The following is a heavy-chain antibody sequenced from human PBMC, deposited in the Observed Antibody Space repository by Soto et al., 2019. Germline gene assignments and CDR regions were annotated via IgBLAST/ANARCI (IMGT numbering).Heavy chain of an antibody. D-gene: IGHD3-10*01. CDR1: GLTFSSYG. J-gene: IGHJ4*02. Sequence: QVQLVESGGGVVQPGRSLRLSCAASGLTFSSYGMHWVRQAPGKGLDWVAVIGYDGSNKYYGDSVKGRFTISRDNSKNTLYLQMSSRTAEDTAVYYCARDYGSGMDCWGQGTLVTVSS. CDR3: ARDYGSGMDC. V-gene: IGHV3-33*01. CDR2: IGYDGSNK.